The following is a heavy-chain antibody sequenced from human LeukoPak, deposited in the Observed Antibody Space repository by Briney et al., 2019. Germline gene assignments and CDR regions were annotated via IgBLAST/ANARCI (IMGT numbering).Heavy chain of an antibody. Sequence: PGRSLRLSCAASGFTFSSYGMHWVRQAPGKGLEGVAVICYDGSNKYYADSVKGRFTIFRDNSKNTLYLQMNSLRAEDTAVYYCAKDRDRVAAAGLFDYWGQGTLVTVSS. CDR2: ICYDGSNK. CDR1: GFTFSSYG. D-gene: IGHD6-13*01. CDR3: AKDRDRVAAAGLFDY. J-gene: IGHJ4*02. V-gene: IGHV3-33*06.